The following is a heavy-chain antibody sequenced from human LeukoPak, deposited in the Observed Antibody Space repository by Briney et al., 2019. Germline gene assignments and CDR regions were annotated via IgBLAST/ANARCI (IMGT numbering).Heavy chain of an antibody. V-gene: IGHV3-66*01. D-gene: IGHD6-13*01. J-gene: IGHJ4*02. CDR1: GFTFSSNY. Sequence: GGSLRLSCAASGFTFSSNYMSWVRQAPGKGLEWVSIIYSAGTNYYGDSVRGRFNISRDNSKSTVFLQMNSPRAEETAVYYCARDNRQQLGSLFDYWGQGTMVTVSS. CDR2: IYSAGTN. CDR3: ARDNRQQLGSLFDY.